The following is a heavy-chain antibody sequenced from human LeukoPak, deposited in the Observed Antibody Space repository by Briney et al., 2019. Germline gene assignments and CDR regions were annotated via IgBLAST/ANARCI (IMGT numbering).Heavy chain of an antibody. CDR2: ISGSGGST. CDR1: GFAFSSYA. J-gene: IGHJ3*02. D-gene: IGHD3-22*01. CDR3: AHVSFGDSSGYYYSPGAFDI. Sequence: GGSLRLSCAASGFAFSSYAMSWVRQAPGKGLEWVSAISGSGGSTYYADSVKGRFTISRDNSKNTLYLQMNSLRAEDTAVYYCAHVSFGDSSGYYYSPGAFDIWGQGTMVTVSS. V-gene: IGHV3-23*01.